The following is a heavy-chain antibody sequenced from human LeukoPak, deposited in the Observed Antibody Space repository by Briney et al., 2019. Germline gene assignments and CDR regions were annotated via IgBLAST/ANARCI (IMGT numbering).Heavy chain of an antibody. CDR3: ARDLNDSSGNDY. D-gene: IGHD3-22*01. Sequence: GGSLRLSCAASGFTLSTYRMSWVRQAPGKGLEWVANIKQDGSEKYYVDSVKGRFTISRDNAKNSLYLQMNSLRAEDTAVYYCARDLNDSSGNDYWGQGTLVTVSS. CDR1: GFTLSTYR. V-gene: IGHV3-7*01. CDR2: IKQDGSEK. J-gene: IGHJ4*02.